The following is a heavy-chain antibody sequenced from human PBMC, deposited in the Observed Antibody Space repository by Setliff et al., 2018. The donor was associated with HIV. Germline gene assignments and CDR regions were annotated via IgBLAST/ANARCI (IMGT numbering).Heavy chain of an antibody. D-gene: IGHD5-12*01. CDR2: IIPMFGTT. Sequence: SVKVSCKASGDTFTSHAISWVRQAPGHGLEWMGGIIPMFGTTNYAQKLQGRVTLSADESTSTAYMQLSSLTSEDTAVYYCARGRWLQSFDYWGQGTLVTVSS. J-gene: IGHJ4*02. V-gene: IGHV1-69*13. CDR3: ARGRWLQSFDY. CDR1: GDTFTSHA.